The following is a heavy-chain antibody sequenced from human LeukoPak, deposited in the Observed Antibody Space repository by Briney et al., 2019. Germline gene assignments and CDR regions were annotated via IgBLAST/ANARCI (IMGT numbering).Heavy chain of an antibody. V-gene: IGHV4-59*01. Sequence: PSETLSLTCTVSGGSISSYYWSWLRQPPGKGLEWIGYIYYSGSTNYNPSLKSRVTISVDTSKNQFSLKLSSVTAADTAVYYCARYRSGGVVEEGYYFDYWGQGTLVTVSS. J-gene: IGHJ4*02. D-gene: IGHD3-16*01. CDR3: ARYRSGGVVEEGYYFDY. CDR2: IYYSGST. CDR1: GGSISSYY.